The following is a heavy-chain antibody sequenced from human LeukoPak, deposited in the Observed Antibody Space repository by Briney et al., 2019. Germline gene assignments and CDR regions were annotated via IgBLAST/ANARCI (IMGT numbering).Heavy chain of an antibody. CDR2: IWYDGSNK. D-gene: IGHD3-10*01. CDR3: ARRGPYYYGMDV. Sequence: GGSLRLSCAASGFTFSSYGVHWVRQAPGKGLEWVAVIWYDGSNKYYADSVKGRFTISRDNSKNTLYLQMNSLRAEDTAVYYCARRGPYYYGMDVWGQGTTVTVSS. CDR1: GFTFSSYG. J-gene: IGHJ6*02. V-gene: IGHV3-33*01.